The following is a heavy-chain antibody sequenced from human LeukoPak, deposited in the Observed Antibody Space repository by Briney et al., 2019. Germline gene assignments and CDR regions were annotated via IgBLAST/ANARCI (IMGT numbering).Heavy chain of an antibody. CDR2: ISSSSTNI. D-gene: IGHD3-22*01. CDR1: GFTFSDYS. V-gene: IGHV3-21*01. Sequence: PGGSLRLSCTASGFTFSDYSINWVRQAPGRGLEWVSSISSSSTNINYADSVKGRFTISRDNAKNSVSLQMISLRAKDTAVYYCARDLGDSSGYSSYWGQGTLVSVSS. J-gene: IGHJ4*02. CDR3: ARDLGDSSGYSSY.